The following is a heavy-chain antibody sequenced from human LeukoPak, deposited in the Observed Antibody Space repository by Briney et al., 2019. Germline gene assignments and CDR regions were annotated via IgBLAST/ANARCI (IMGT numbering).Heavy chain of an antibody. D-gene: IGHD3-22*01. J-gene: IGHJ3*02. CDR2: IVVGSDNT. CDR3: ARDQRDSSGYYGAVDAFDI. CDR1: GFTFTSSA. V-gene: IGHV1-58*02. Sequence: SVKVSCKASGFTFTSSAMQWVRQARGQRLEWIGWIVVGSDNTNYAQKFQGRVTITADESTSTAYMELSSLRSEDTAVYYCARDQRDSSGYYGAVDAFDIWGQGTMVTVSS.